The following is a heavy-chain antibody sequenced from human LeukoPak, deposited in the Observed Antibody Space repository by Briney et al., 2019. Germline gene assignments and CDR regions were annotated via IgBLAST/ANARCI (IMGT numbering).Heavy chain of an antibody. CDR3: ARVLYYYDSSGYYY. CDR1: GFTFDDYG. CDR2: INWNGGST. D-gene: IGHD3-22*01. Sequence: GGSLRLSCAASGFTFDDYGMSWVRQAPGKGLEWVSGINWNGGSTGYADSVKGRFTISRDNSKNTLYLQMNSLRAEDTAVYYCARVLYYYDSSGYYYWGQGTLVTVSS. V-gene: IGHV3-20*04. J-gene: IGHJ4*02.